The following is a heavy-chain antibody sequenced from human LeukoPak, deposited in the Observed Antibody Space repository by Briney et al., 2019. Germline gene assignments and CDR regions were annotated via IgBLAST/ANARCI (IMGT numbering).Heavy chain of an antibody. CDR1: GFTFSDYW. Sequence: TGGSLRLSCAASGFTFSDYWMSWVRQAPGKGLEWVANIKQDGSAEYYVDSVKGRFTISRDNAKNSLYLQMNSLRVEDTAVYYCARAPRETTYSPLDSWGQGTLVSAST. CDR3: ARAPRETTYSPLDS. J-gene: IGHJ4*02. V-gene: IGHV3-7*01. D-gene: IGHD2/OR15-2a*01. CDR2: IKQDGSAE.